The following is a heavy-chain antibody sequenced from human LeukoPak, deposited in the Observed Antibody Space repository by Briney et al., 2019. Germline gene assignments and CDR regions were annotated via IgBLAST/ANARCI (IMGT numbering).Heavy chain of an antibody. Sequence: GESLKISCAASGFTFSGSAMHWVRQASGKGLEWVGRIRSKANNYATSYAASVKGRFTISRDDSKNTAYLQMNSLKSEDTAVYYCYQVSIMDLWGRGTTVTVSS. CDR2: IRSKANNYAT. D-gene: IGHD2-2*01. CDR3: YQVSIMDL. CDR1: GFTFSGSA. J-gene: IGHJ6*02. V-gene: IGHV3-73*01.